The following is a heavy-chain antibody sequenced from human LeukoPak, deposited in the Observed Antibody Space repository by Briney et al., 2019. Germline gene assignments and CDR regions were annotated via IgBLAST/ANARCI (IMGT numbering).Heavy chain of an antibody. J-gene: IGHJ4*02. CDR2: IYYSGST. V-gene: IGHV4-61*01. CDR1: GDSVSSGNYY. CDR3: ARGAGLDY. Sequence: SETLSLTCTVSGDSVSSGNYYLTWIRQPPGKGLEWIGYIYYSGSTNYNPSLKSRVTISVDTSKNQFSLKLSSVTAADTAVYYCARGAGLDYWGQGTLVTVSS.